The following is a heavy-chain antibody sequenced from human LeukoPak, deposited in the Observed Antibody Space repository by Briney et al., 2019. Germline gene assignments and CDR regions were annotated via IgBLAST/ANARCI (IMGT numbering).Heavy chain of an antibody. CDR1: GGTFSSYA. CDR3: ARGKVVVPAAIRNYYYYMDV. CDR2: IIPIFGTA. V-gene: IGHV1-69*05. D-gene: IGHD2-2*02. J-gene: IGHJ6*03. Sequence: ASVKVSCKASGGTFSSYAISWVRQAPGQGLEWMGGIIPIFGTANYAQKFQGRVTITTDESTSTAYMELSSLGSEDTAVYYCARGKVVVPAAIRNYYYYMDVWGKGTTVTVSS.